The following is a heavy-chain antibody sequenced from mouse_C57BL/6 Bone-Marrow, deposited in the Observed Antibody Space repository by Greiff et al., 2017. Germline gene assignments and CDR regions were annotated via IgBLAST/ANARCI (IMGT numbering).Heavy chain of an antibody. J-gene: IGHJ4*01. CDR1: GFNIKNTY. CDR3: ASGSNHTRYYAMDY. V-gene: IGHV14-3*01. Sequence: EVQLVESVAELVRPGASVKLSCTASGFNIKNTYMHWVKQRPEQGLECIGRIDPANGNTKYAPKFQGKATITADTSSNTAYLQLSSLTSEDTAIYYGASGSNHTRYYAMDYWGQGTSVTVSS. D-gene: IGHD2-5*01. CDR2: IDPANGNT.